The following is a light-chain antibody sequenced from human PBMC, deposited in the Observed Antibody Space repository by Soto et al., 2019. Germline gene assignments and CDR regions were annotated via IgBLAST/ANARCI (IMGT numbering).Light chain of an antibody. CDR3: SSYTTSTTWV. CDR2: EVS. J-gene: IGLJ3*02. Sequence: QSALTQPASVSGSPGQSITISCIGTSSDVGDYDYVSWYQHHPGKAPKLMIYEVSNRPSGISTRFSGSKSGNTASLTISGLQAEDEADYYCSSYTTSTTWVFGGGTKVTVL. CDR1: SSDVGDYDY. V-gene: IGLV2-14*01.